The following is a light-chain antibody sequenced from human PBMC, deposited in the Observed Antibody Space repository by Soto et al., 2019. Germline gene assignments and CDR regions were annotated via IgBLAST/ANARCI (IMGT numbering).Light chain of an antibody. J-gene: IGLJ3*02. CDR2: LNSDGSH. V-gene: IGLV4-69*01. CDR3: QTGGTGIVV. Sequence: QLVLTQSPSASASLGASVKLTCTLSSGHSSYAIAWHQQQTEKGPRYLMKLNSDGSHSKGDGIPDRFSGSSSGAERYLTISSLQSEDEADYYCQTGGTGIVVFGGGTKLTVL. CDR1: SGHSSYA.